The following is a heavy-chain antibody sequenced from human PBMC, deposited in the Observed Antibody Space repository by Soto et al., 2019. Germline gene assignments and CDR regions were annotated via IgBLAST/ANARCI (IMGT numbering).Heavy chain of an antibody. CDR3: AKDGSHNFDY. CDR2: MSYDGSNE. J-gene: IGHJ4*02. Sequence: QVQLVESGGGVVQPGRSLRLSCAASGFTFSHYAMHWVRQAPGKGLEWVALMSYDGSNEYYADSVKGRFTISRDNSKNTLHLQMNSLRAEDTAVYYCAKDGSHNFDYWGQGTLVTGSS. D-gene: IGHD1-26*01. V-gene: IGHV3-30*18. CDR1: GFTFSHYA.